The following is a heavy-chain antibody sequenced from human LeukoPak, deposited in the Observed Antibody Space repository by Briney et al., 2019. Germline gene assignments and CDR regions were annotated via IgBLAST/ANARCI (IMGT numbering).Heavy chain of an antibody. Sequence: GGSLRLSCAASGYTFSTYWMNWYRQAPGKGLEWVGNINQDASEINYVASVRGRFTISRDNAKNSLHLQMNSLRAEDTAVYYCATDRDNSDWQKRFDSWGQGTLVTVSS. CDR1: GYTFSTYW. D-gene: IGHD2-21*02. CDR2: INQDASEI. CDR3: ATDRDNSDWQKRFDS. V-gene: IGHV3-7*01. J-gene: IGHJ4*02.